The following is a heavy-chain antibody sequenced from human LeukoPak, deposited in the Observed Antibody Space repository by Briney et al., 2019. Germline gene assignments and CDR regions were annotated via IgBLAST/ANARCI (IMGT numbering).Heavy chain of an antibody. CDR1: GFTFSSYSMN. V-gene: IGHV4-39*01. CDR3: ARHKIGYDHYYYMDV. J-gene: IGHJ6*03. Sequence: GSLRLSCAASGFTFSSYSMNWVRQPPGKGLEWIGSIYYSGNTYYNPSLKSRVTISVDTSKNQFSLKLSSVTAAGTAVYYCARHKIGYDHYYYMDVWGKGTTVTISS. CDR2: IYYSGNT. D-gene: IGHD5-12*01.